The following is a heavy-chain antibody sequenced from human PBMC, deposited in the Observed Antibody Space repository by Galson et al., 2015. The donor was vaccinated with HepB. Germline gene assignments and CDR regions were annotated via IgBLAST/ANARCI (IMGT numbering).Heavy chain of an antibody. CDR3: ARRVRPLDTHSSSWPNHINWFDP. J-gene: IGHJ5*02. CDR1: GGSFSGYY. V-gene: IGHV4-34*01. D-gene: IGHD6-13*01. CDR2: INHRGST. Sequence: SETLSLTCAVYGGSFSGYYWSWIRQPPGKGLEWIGEINHRGSTNYNPSLKSRVTISVDTSKNQSSLKLSSVTAADTAVYYCARRVRPLDTHSSSWPNHINWFDPWGQGTLVTVSS.